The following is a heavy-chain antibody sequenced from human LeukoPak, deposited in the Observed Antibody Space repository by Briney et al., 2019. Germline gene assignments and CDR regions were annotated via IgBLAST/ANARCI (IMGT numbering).Heavy chain of an antibody. V-gene: IGHV3-9*01. D-gene: IGHD1-26*01. CDR1: GFTFDDYA. J-gene: IGHJ6*02. CDR3: AKGASGSYRYYYYGMDV. Sequence: PGGSLRLSCAASGFTFDDYAMHWVRQGPGKGLEWVSGISWNSGSIGYADSVKGRFTISRDNAKNSLYLQMNSLRAEDTALYYCAKGASGSYRYYYYGMDVWGQGTTVTVSS. CDR2: ISWNSGSI.